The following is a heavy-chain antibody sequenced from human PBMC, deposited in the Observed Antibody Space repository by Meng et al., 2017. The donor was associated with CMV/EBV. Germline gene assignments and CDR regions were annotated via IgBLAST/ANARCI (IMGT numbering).Heavy chain of an antibody. D-gene: IGHD3-22*01. CDR2: IYWDDDK. V-gene: IGHV2-5*02. CDR3: ARLYDSSGYYLGYFDY. Sequence: SVQAACPTLVTPTPTLPLTCTFSGFSLSTSGVGVGWIRQPPGKALEWLALIYWDDDKRYSPSLKSRLTITKDTSKNQVVLTMTNMDPVDTATYYCARLYDSSGYYLGYFDYWGQGTLVTVSS. J-gene: IGHJ4*02. CDR1: GFSLSTSGVG.